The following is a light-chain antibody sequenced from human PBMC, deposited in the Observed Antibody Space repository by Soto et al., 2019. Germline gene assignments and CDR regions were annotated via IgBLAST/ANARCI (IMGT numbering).Light chain of an antibody. CDR2: GAS. CDR1: QSVSTN. CDR3: QQYNNGPLT. V-gene: IGKV3-15*01. Sequence: EIVMTQSPVTLSVSPGERATLSCRASQSVSTNLAWYQQKPGQAPRLLIYGASTRATDIPARFSGSGSGTELTLTISSLQSEDFAVYYCQQYNNGPLTFGGGTKVEIK. J-gene: IGKJ4*01.